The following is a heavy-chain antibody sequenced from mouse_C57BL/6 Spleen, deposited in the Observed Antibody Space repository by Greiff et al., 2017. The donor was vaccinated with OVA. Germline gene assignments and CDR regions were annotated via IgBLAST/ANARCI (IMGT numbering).Heavy chain of an antibody. Sequence: VKLMESGAELAKPGASVKLFCKASGYTFTSYWMHWVKQRPGQGLEWIGYINPSSGYNKYNQKFKDKATLTADKSPSTAYMQLSSLTYQDSAVYYCARTYGSSYGDYWGQGTTLTVSS. J-gene: IGHJ2*01. D-gene: IGHD1-1*01. V-gene: IGHV1-7*01. CDR1: GYTFTSYW. CDR3: ARTYGSSYGDY. CDR2: INPSSGYN.